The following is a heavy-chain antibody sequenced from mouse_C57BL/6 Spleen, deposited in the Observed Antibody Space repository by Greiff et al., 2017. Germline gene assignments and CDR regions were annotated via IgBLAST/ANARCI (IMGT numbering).Heavy chain of an antibody. CDR2: LDPSDSEP. D-gene: IGHD2-4*01. CDR1: GYTFSSYW. Sequence: QVQLQQPGAELVRPGSSVQLSCKASGYTFSSYWMHWVKQRPIQGLELICNLDPSDSEPPYNQKFKDKVTLTVDKSSSTPYMQLSSLTSEDSAVYYCARGDDYDLYYARDYWGQGTSVTVSA. CDR3: ARGDDYDLYYARDY. J-gene: IGHJ4*01. V-gene: IGHV1-52*01.